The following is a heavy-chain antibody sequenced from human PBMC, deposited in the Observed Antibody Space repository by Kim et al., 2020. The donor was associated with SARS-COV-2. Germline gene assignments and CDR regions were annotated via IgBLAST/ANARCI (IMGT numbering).Heavy chain of an antibody. CDR3: ARLVGAYCGGDCYPYYYYYYGMDV. Sequence: SETLSLTCTASGGSISSSSYYWGWIRQPPGKGLEWIGSIYYSGSTYYNPSLKSPVTISVDTSKNQFSLKLSSVTAANTAVDYCARLVGAYCGGDCYPYYYYYYGMDVWGQGTTVTVSS. J-gene: IGHJ6*02. V-gene: IGHV4-39*01. CDR2: IYYSGST. CDR1: GGSISSSSYY. D-gene: IGHD2-21*02.